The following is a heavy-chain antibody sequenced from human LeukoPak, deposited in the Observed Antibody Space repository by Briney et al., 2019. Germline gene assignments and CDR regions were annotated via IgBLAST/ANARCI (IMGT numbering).Heavy chain of an antibody. V-gene: IGHV4-34*01. CDR3: ARSDYYGSGSYYKRVGMDV. CDR2: INHSGST. Sequence: PSETLSLTCAVYGGSFSGYYWSWIRQPPGKGLEWIGEINHSGSTNYNPSLKSRVTISVDKSKNQFSLKLSSVTAADTAVYYCARSDYYGSGSYYKRVGMDVWGQGTTVTVSS. J-gene: IGHJ6*02. CDR1: GGSFSGYY. D-gene: IGHD3-10*01.